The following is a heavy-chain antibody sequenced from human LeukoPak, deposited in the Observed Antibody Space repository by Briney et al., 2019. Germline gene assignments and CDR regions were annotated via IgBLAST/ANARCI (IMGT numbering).Heavy chain of an antibody. D-gene: IGHD5-18*01. J-gene: IGHJ4*02. V-gene: IGHV3-23*01. CDR1: GFTFSNYA. CDR3: AKETWIQLWLRYFDY. CDR2: ISGSGGNT. Sequence: GGSLRLSCAASGFTFSNYAMSWVRQAPGKGPVWVSTISGSGGNTYYADSVKGRFTISRDNSKNTLYLQMNSLRAEDTAVYYCAKETWIQLWLRYFDYWGQGTLDTVSS.